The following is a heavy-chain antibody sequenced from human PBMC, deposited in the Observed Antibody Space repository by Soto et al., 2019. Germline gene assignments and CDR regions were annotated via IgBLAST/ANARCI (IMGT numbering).Heavy chain of an antibody. J-gene: IGHJ5*02. CDR2: ISHLENT. Sequence: SETLSLTCTVSGASISYGGFSWSWIRQSPGKGLEWIGYISHLENTYFHPSFKSRLTMSIDRRRNQFSLNLSSVTAEDTAVYHCAKNQGVELAPLATVDWFDPWGQGSVVTVSS. CDR3: AKNQGVELAPLATVDWFDP. D-gene: IGHD3-3*02. CDR1: GASISYGGFS. V-gene: IGHV4-30-2*06.